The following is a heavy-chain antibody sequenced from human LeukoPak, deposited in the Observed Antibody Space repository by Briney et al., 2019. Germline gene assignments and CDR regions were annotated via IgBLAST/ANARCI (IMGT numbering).Heavy chain of an antibody. CDR1: GFTFSSYG. V-gene: IGHV3-30*18. D-gene: IGHD4-17*01. CDR2: ISYDGSNK. J-gene: IGHJ4*02. CDR3: AKDVRYGDYLDY. Sequence: GGSLRLSCAASGFTFSSYGMHWVRQAPGKGLEWVAVISYDGSNKYYADSVKGRFTISRDNSKNTLYLQMNSLRAEDTAVYYCAKDVRYGDYLDYWGQGTLVTVSS.